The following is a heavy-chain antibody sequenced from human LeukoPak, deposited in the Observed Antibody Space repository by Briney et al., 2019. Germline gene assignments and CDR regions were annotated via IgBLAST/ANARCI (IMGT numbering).Heavy chain of an antibody. CDR2: INPSGGST. V-gene: IGHV1-46*01. CDR1: GYTFTIYY. J-gene: IGHJ6*03. D-gene: IGHD2-2*01. Sequence: ASVKVSCKASGYTFTIYYMHWVRQAPGQGLEWMGIINPSGGSTSYAQKFQGRVTMTRDTSTSTVYMELSSLRSEDTAVYYCARTQDRVVPTSSYYYYYMDVWGKGTTVTVSS. CDR3: ARTQDRVVPTSSYYYYYMDV.